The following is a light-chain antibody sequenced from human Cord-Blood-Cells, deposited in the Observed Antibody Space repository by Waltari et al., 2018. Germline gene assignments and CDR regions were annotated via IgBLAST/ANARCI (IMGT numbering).Light chain of an antibody. Sequence: QPVLTQSSSASAPLGSSVKLTCTLSSGHSSYITAWHQQQPGKAPRYLMKIEGRGSYNKGTEVPDRCAGSSSGADRYLTSSNRHGEDDADYYCGIWDSNTRVFCGGTKLTVL. V-gene: IGLV4-60*02. CDR2: IEGRGSY. CDR1: SGHSSYI. CDR3: GIWDSNTRV. J-gene: IGLJ3*02.